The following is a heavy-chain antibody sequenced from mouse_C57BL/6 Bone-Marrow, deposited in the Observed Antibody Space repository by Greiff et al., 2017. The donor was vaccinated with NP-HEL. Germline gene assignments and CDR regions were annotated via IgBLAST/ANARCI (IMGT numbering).Heavy chain of an antibody. D-gene: IGHD1-1*01. Sequence: VQLQQSGPELVKPGASVKIPCKASGYTFTDYNLAWVKQSHGKSLEWIGDINPNNGGTIYNQKFKGKATLTVAQSSSTDYMGLRSPTAEDTADYYGARGYGSSGLYYYAMDYWGQGTSVTVSS. V-gene: IGHV1-18*01. CDR2: INPNNGGT. J-gene: IGHJ4*01. CDR1: GYTFTDYN. CDR3: ARGYGSSGLYYYAMDY.